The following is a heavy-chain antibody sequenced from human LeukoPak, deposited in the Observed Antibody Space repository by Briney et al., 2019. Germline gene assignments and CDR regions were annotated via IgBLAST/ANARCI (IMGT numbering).Heavy chain of an antibody. Sequence: GGSLRLSCAASGLTFSEFEMNWVRQAPGKGLEWVSDISSGGTTIFYADSVKGRFTISRDNAKNSLYLQMYSLRDEDTAIYYCTRGLVVWGQGALVTVSS. V-gene: IGHV3-48*03. CDR1: GLTFSEFE. J-gene: IGHJ4*02. CDR3: TRGLVV. D-gene: IGHD2-2*01. CDR2: ISSGGTTI.